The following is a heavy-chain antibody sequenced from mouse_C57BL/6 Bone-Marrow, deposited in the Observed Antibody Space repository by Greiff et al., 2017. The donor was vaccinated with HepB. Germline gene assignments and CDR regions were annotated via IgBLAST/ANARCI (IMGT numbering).Heavy chain of an antibody. CDR3: ARPITTVVAPYAMDY. J-gene: IGHJ4*01. CDR2: IDPSDSYT. D-gene: IGHD1-1*01. CDR1: GYTFTSYW. V-gene: IGHV1-69*01. Sequence: QVQLQQPGAELVMPGASVKLSCKASGYTFTSYWMPWVKQRPGQGLEWIGEIDPSDSYTNYNQKFKGKSTLTVDKSSSTAYMQLSSLTSEDSAVYYCARPITTVVAPYAMDYWGQGTSVTVSS.